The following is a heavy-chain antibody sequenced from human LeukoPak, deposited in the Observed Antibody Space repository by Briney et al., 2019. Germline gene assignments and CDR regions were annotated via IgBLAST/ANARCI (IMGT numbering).Heavy chain of an antibody. CDR3: AGGVSNGSGNARAIDY. V-gene: IGHV4-39*07. Sequence: SETLSLTCTVSGGSISSSPYYWNWIRQPPGKGLEWIGSISYSGTTSYNPSLNSRVTISVDTSKNQFSLKLSSVTAADTAVYYCAGGVSNGSGNARAIDYWGQGTLVTVSS. CDR2: ISYSGTT. CDR1: GGSISSSPYY. D-gene: IGHD2-15*01. J-gene: IGHJ4*02.